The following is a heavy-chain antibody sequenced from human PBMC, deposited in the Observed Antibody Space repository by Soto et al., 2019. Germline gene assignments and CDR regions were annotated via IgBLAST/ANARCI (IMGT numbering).Heavy chain of an antibody. Sequence: SETLSLTCAVYGGSFRGYYWRWIRQPPGKGLEWIGEINHSGSTNYNPSLKSRVTISVDTSKNQFSLKLSSVTAAETAVYYCARGRRYYDFWSGPNWLDPWGQGTLVTVSS. CDR2: INHSGST. CDR3: ARGRRYYDFWSGPNWLDP. D-gene: IGHD3-3*01. V-gene: IGHV4-34*01. CDR1: GGSFRGYY. J-gene: IGHJ5*02.